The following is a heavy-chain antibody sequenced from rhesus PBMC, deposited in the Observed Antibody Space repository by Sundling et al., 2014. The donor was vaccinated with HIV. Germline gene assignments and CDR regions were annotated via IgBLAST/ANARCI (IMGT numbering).Heavy chain of an antibody. CDR2: IFGSGSST. CDR1: GVSITDYQY. D-gene: IGHD2-27*01. J-gene: IGHJ4*01. Sequence: QVRLQQWGEGLVKPSETLSLTCAVYGVSITDYQYWTWIRLPPGKGLEWIGYIFGSGSSTDYNPSLKSRVTLSVDTSKDQFSLQLTSMTAADTAVYFCARRVVLTGQFDYWGQGVLVTVSS. CDR3: ARRVVLTGQFDY. V-gene: IGHV4-73*01.